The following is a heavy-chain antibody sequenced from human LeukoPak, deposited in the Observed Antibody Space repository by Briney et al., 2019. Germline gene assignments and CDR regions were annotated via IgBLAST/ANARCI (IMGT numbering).Heavy chain of an antibody. V-gene: IGHV1-46*01. CDR3: ASNYCGGDCTDSDAFDI. CDR1: GYTFTSYY. Sequence: ASVKVSCKASGYTFTSYYMHWVRQAPGQGLEWMGIISPSGGSTSYAQKFQGRVTMTRDTSTSTVYMELSSLRSEDTAVYYCASNYCGGDCTDSDAFDIWGQGTMVTVSS. D-gene: IGHD2-21*01. J-gene: IGHJ3*02. CDR2: ISPSGGST.